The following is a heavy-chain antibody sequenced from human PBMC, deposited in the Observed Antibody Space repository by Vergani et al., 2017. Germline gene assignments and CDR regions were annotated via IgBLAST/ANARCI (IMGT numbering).Heavy chain of an antibody. CDR2: ISSSSSTI. CDR3: ARDGYSGSNRDRFDY. Sequence: EVQLVESGGGLVQPGGSLRLSCAASGFTFSSYSMNWVRQAPGKGLEWVSYISSSSSTIYYADSVKGRFTISRDNAKNSLYLQMNSRRAEDTAVYYCARDGYSGSNRDRFDYWGQGTLVTVSS. V-gene: IGHV3-48*04. D-gene: IGHD1-26*01. CDR1: GFTFSSYS. J-gene: IGHJ4*02.